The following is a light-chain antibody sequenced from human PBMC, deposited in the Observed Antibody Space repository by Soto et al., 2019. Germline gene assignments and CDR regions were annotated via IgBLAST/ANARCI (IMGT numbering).Light chain of an antibody. CDR1: QGISNY. V-gene: IGKV1-16*01. Sequence: DIQMTQSPSSLSASVGARVPITCRASQGISNYLAWYQQKPGKVPKLLIYDASTLQSGVPSRFSGSGSGTEFTLTISSLQPDDFATYYCQQYKDYSPYTFGQGTKVDIK. CDR3: QQYKDYSPYT. J-gene: IGKJ2*01. CDR2: DAS.